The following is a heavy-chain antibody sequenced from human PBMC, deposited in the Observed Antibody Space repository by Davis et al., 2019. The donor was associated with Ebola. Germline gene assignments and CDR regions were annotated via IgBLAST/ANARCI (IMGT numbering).Heavy chain of an antibody. CDR2: IIPIFGTA. CDR3: ARDNCSGGSCWYGMDV. CDR1: GYTFISYG. Sequence: SSVKVSCMASGYTFISYGISWVRQAPGQGLEWIGGIIPIFGTANYAQKFQGRVTITADESTSTAYMELSSLRSEDTAVYYCARDNCSGGSCWYGMDVWGQGTTVTVSS. J-gene: IGHJ6*02. D-gene: IGHD2-15*01. V-gene: IGHV1-69*13.